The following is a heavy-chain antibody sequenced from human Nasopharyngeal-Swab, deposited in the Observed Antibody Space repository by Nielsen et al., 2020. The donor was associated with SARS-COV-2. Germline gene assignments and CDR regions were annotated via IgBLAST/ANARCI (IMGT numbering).Heavy chain of an antibody. CDR1: GFTFSSYS. V-gene: IGHV3-21*01. CDR3: ARDEALVINPGNYYYYGMDV. J-gene: IGHJ6*02. Sequence: GESLKISCAASGFTFSSYSMNWVRQAPGKGLERVSSISSSSSYIYYADSVKGRFTISRDNAKNSLYLQMNSLRAEDTAVYYCARDEALVINPGNYYYYGMDVWGQGTTVTVSS. D-gene: IGHD3-9*01. CDR2: ISSSSSYI.